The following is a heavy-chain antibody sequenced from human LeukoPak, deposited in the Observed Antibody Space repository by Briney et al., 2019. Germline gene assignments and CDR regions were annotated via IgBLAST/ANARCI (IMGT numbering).Heavy chain of an antibody. CDR1: GFTFSIYA. Sequence: GGSLRLSCAASGFTFSIYAMTGVRQAPGKGLEWVSAISGGGGSTYYADSVKGRFTISRDNSKNTLYIQMNSLRAEDTAVYYCARGDYDFWSGYRDRVFDYWGQGTLVTVSS. CDR2: ISGGGGST. CDR3: ARGDYDFWSGYRDRVFDY. D-gene: IGHD3-3*01. V-gene: IGHV3-23*01. J-gene: IGHJ4*02.